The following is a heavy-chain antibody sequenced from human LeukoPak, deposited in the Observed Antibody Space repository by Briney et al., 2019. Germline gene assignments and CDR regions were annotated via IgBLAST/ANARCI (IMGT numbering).Heavy chain of an antibody. CDR2: IKQDGSEK. CDR3: ARGSPAYYYYYYYMDV. J-gene: IGHJ6*03. CDR1: GFTFSSYW. V-gene: IGHV3-7*01. Sequence: GGSLRLSCAASGFTFSSYWMSWVRQAPGKGLEWVANIKQDGSEKYYVDSVKGRFTISRDNAKNSLYLQMNTLRAEDTAVYYCARGSPAYYYYYYYMDVWGKGTTVTVSS.